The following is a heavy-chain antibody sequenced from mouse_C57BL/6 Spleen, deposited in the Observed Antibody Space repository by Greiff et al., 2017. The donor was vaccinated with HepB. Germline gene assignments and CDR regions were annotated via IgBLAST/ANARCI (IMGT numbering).Heavy chain of an antibody. D-gene: IGHD2-12*01. J-gene: IGHJ3*01. Sequence: DVQLQESGPGLVKPSQSLSLTCSVTGYSITSGYYWNWIRQFPGNKLEWMGYISYDGSNNYNPSLKNRISITRDTSKNQFFLKLNSVTTEDTATYYCAISGPYDWFAYWGQGTLVTVSA. V-gene: IGHV3-6*01. CDR2: ISYDGSN. CDR1: GYSITSGYY. CDR3: AISGPYDWFAY.